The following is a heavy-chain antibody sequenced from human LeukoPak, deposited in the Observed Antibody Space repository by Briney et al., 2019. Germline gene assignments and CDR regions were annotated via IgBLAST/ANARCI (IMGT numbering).Heavy chain of an antibody. D-gene: IGHD3-10*01. Sequence: AGGSLILSCAASGFTFTTYWMTWVRQAPGKGLEWVANIKQDGSEKYYVDSVKGRFTISRDNAKNSLYLQMNSLRPEDTAVYYCVRGSSGSVVRGIAWAWFDPWGQGTLVTISS. CDR2: IKQDGSEK. CDR1: GFTFTTYW. CDR3: VRGSSGSVVRGIAWAWFDP. J-gene: IGHJ5*02. V-gene: IGHV3-7*05.